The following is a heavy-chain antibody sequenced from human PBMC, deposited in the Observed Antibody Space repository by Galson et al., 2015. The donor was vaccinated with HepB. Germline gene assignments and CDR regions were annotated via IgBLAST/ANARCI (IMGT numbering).Heavy chain of an antibody. CDR2: INHSGST. V-gene: IGHV4-34*01. J-gene: IGHJ4*02. D-gene: IGHD6-25*01. CDR3: ARGRRQHVPRFDY. CDR1: GGSFSGYY. Sequence: LSLTCADYGGSFSGYYWSWIRQPPGKGLEWIGEINHSGSTEHNSSLKSRVTISVDTTKNQFSLKLTSLTAADTAVYYCARGRRQHVPRFDYWGQGTLVTVSS.